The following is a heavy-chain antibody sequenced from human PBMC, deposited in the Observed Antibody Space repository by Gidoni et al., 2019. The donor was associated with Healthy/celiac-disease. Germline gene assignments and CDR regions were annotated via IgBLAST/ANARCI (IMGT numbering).Heavy chain of an antibody. Sequence: QVQLQESGPGLVKPSETLSLTCTVSGGSISSYYWSWIRQPPGKGLQWIGYIYYSGSTSYNPSLKSRVTISVDTSKNQFSLKLSSVTAADTAVYYCARGRSTGWLLDYWGQGTLVTVSS. CDR1: GGSISSYY. CDR3: ARGRSTGWLLDY. CDR2: IYYSGST. J-gene: IGHJ4*02. V-gene: IGHV4-59*01. D-gene: IGHD6-19*01.